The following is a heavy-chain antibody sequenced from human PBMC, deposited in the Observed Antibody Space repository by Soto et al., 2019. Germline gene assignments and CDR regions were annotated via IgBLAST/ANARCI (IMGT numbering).Heavy chain of an antibody. CDR1: GGTFSSYA. J-gene: IGHJ6*04. CDR3: ANAARSVGATSSPFNSMDV. Sequence: QVQLVQSGAEVKKPGSSVKVSCKASGGTFSSYAISWVRQAPGQGLEWMGGIIPIFGTANYAQKFQGRVTITAEDSTRTAYMALSRLGSEDTAVYYCANAARSVGATSSPFNSMDVWAKGTTVTVSA. CDR2: IIPIFGTA. V-gene: IGHV1-69*12. D-gene: IGHD1-26*01.